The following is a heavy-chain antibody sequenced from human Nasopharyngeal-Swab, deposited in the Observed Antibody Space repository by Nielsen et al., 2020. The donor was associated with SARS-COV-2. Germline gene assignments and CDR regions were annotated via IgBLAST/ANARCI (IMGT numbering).Heavy chain of an antibody. CDR1: GYTFTSYG. J-gene: IGHJ5*02. Sequence: ASVKVSCKASGYTFTSYGISWVRQAPGQGLEWMGWISAYNGNTNYAQKLQGRVTMTTDTSTSTAYMELRSLRSDDTAVYYCARGEKGYSYGYYWYFDPWGQGTLVTVSS. V-gene: IGHV1-18*01. CDR2: ISAYNGNT. CDR3: ARGEKGYSYGYYWYFDP. D-gene: IGHD5-18*01.